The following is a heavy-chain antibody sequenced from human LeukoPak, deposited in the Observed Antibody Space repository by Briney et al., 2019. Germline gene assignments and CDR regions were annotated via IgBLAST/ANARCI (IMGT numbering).Heavy chain of an antibody. Sequence: GGSLRLSCAASGFSFHDYAMHWVRQAPGKGLEWVSGISWNSGSIGYADSVKGQFTISRDNAKNSLYLQMNSLRAEDTALYYCAKALATVTTAFDYWSQGTLVIVSS. CDR3: AKALATVTTAFDY. CDR1: GFSFHDYA. CDR2: ISWNSGSI. V-gene: IGHV3-9*01. J-gene: IGHJ4*02. D-gene: IGHD4-17*01.